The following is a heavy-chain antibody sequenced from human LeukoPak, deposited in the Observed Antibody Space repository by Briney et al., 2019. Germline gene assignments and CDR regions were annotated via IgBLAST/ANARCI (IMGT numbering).Heavy chain of an antibody. J-gene: IGHJ6*03. CDR3: ARSKTTVVTPTFGFHYYHYMDV. CDR1: GGSLSGYS. V-gene: IGHV4-34*01. Sequence: PSETLSLTCAVYGGSLSGYSWCWIRQPPGKGLEWIGEISHSGSATYNPSLESRVTISLDTSNNQFSLKLTSPTAADTAVFYCARSKTTVVTPTFGFHYYHYMDVWGKGTTVTVSS. CDR2: ISHSGSA. D-gene: IGHD4-23*01.